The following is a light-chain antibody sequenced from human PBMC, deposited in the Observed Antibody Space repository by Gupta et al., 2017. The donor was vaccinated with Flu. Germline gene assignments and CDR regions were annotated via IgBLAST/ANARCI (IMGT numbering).Light chain of an antibody. CDR2: AAA. Sequence: EIVMTQSPATLSVSPGERATISCRARQGSSTAVAWYQQKPGRAPTLLIYAAASRVTAIPARFSGSGSATVFIITISSLPYDDFVIYYCQQYNNRPPYSFGQGTTLE. V-gene: IGKV3-15*01. J-gene: IGKJ2*01. CDR1: QGSSTA. CDR3: QQYNNRPPYS.